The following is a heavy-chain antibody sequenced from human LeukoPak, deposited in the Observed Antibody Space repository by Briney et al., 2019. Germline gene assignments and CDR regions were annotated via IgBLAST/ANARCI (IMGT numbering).Heavy chain of an antibody. CDR2: IYHSGST. D-gene: IGHD4-17*01. J-gene: IGHJ6*03. CDR3: ARNLYGDYEFGYYYYYYIDV. CDR1: GYSISSGYY. Sequence: SETLSLTCAVSGYSISSGYYWGWIRQPPGKGLEWIGSIYHSGSTYYNPSLKSRVTISVDTSKNQFSLKLSSVTAADTAVYYCARNLYGDYEFGYYYYYYIDVWGKGTTVTVSS. V-gene: IGHV4-38-2*01.